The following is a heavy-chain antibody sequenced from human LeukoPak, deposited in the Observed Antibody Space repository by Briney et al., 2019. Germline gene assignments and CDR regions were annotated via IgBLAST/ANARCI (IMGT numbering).Heavy chain of an antibody. Sequence: SETLSLTCTVSGGSISSYYWSWIRQPAGKGLEWIGRIYTSGSTNYNPSLKSRVTMSVDTSKNQFSLKLSSVTAADTAVYYCARGQEQWLVDAFDIWGQGTMVTASS. CDR1: GGSISSYY. D-gene: IGHD6-19*01. V-gene: IGHV4-4*07. CDR2: IYTSGST. J-gene: IGHJ3*02. CDR3: ARGQEQWLVDAFDI.